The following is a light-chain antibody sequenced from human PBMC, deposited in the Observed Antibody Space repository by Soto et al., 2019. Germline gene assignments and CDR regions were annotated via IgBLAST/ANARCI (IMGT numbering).Light chain of an antibody. J-gene: IGKJ1*01. CDR2: GAS. Sequence: EIVLTQSPATLSVSPGERATLSCRASQSVNSNLAWYQQKPGQAPRLLIYGASTRATGIPARFSGSGSGAAFTRNISSLQSADFAVYYCQQYNNRPPWTFGQGTKVEIK. CDR1: QSVNSN. V-gene: IGKV3-15*01. CDR3: QQYNNRPPWT.